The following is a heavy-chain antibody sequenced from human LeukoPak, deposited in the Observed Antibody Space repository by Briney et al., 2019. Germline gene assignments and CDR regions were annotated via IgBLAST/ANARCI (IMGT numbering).Heavy chain of an antibody. D-gene: IGHD1-26*01. CDR3: ARGRVGGNY. CDR1: GGSVSSGIYY. J-gene: IGHJ4*02. Sequence: SETLSLTCTVSGGSVSSGIYYWSWIRQPPGKGLEWIGCIYYSASTNYNPSLKSRVTMSVDSSKNQFSLKLSSVTAADTAVYYCARGRVGGNYWGQGTLVTVSS. CDR2: IYYSAST. V-gene: IGHV4-61*01.